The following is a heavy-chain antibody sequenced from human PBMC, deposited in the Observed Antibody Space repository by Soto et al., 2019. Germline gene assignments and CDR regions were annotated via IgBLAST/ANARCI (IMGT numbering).Heavy chain of an antibody. J-gene: IGHJ6*02. CDR1: GGSISSGAYS. CDR2: IFHGGNT. CDR3: ARAYYDDGGMDV. D-gene: IGHD4-17*01. V-gene: IGHV4-30-2*01. Sequence: TLSLTCAVSGGSISSGAYSWNWIRQPPGKGLEWIGYIFHGGNTYYNPSLKSRVTISVDRSKNQFSLKLTSLTAADTAVYYCARAYYDDGGMDVWGQGTTVTVSS.